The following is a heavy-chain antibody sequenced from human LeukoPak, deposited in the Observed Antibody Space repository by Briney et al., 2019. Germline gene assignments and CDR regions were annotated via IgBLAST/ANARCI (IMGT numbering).Heavy chain of an antibody. D-gene: IGHD5-12*01. CDR2: IYYSGST. V-gene: IGHV4-61*01. Sequence: PSETLSLTCTVSGGSVSSGSYYWSWIRQPPGKGLKWIGYIYYSGSTNYNPSLKSRVTISVDTSKNQFSLKLSSVTAADTAVYYCAGQYSGYDSGAEYFQHWGQGTLVTVSS. CDR1: GGSVSSGSYY. CDR3: AGQYSGYDSGAEYFQH. J-gene: IGHJ1*01.